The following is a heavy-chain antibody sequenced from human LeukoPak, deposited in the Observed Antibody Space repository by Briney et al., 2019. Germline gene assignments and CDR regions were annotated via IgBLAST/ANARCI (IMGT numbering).Heavy chain of an antibody. J-gene: IGHJ4*02. V-gene: IGHV3-23*01. CDR1: EFTFSSYE. CDR2: ISGSGGST. D-gene: IGHD6-13*01. Sequence: GGSLRLSCAAYEFTFSSYEMNWVRQAPGKGLEWVSAISGSGGSTYYADSVKGRFTISRDNSKNTLYLQMNSLRAEDTAVYYCAKGSRYSSSWYCFDYWGQGTLVTVSS. CDR3: AKGSRYSSSWYCFDY.